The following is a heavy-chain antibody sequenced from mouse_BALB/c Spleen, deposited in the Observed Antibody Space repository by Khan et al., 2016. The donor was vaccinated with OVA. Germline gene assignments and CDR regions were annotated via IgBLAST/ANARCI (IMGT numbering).Heavy chain of an antibody. CDR1: GYSFTGYF. J-gene: IGHJ2*01. V-gene: IGHV1-20*02. CDR2: INPHIGET. Sequence: EVELVESGPELVKPGTSVKISCKASGYSFTGYFMNWVMQSHGKSLEWIGRINPHIGETFYNQKFKGKATVTVDESSSTAHMELRSLASEDSAVYYCARKNGSDFDYWGQGTTLTVSS. D-gene: IGHD1-1*01. CDR3: ARKNGSDFDY.